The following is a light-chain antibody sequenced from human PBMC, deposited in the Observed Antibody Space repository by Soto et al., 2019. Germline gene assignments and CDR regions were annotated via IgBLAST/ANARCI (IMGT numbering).Light chain of an antibody. CDR3: QQYNNWPSWT. Sequence: EIVMTQSPATLSVSPGERATLSCRASQSLSSNFAWYQQKPGQAPRLLIYGASTRAAGIPARFSGSGSGTNFTLTISSLQSEDFAVYYCQQYNNWPSWTFGQGTKVEIK. CDR2: GAS. CDR1: QSLSSN. J-gene: IGKJ1*01. V-gene: IGKV3-15*01.